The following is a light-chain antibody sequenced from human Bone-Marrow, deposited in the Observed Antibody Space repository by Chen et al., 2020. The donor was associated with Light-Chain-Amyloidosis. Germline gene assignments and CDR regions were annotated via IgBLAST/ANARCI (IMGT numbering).Light chain of an antibody. CDR3: SSYTITNTLV. V-gene: IGLV2-14*01. CDR2: EVT. CDR1: SSDVGCDNH. J-gene: IGLJ1*01. Sequence: ALTQPASASVSPGQSSTIACTGTSSDVGCDNHVSWYQQHPDKAPKLMIYEVTNRASWVPDRFSGSKSDNTASLTISGLQTEDEADYFCSSYTITNTLVFGSGTRVTVL.